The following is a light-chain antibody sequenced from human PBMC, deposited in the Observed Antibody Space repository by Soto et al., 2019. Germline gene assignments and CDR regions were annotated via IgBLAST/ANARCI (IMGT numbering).Light chain of an antibody. J-gene: IGKJ1*01. Sequence: EIVLTQSPGTLSLSPGERATLSCRASQSVSSSFLAWYQQKPGQAPRLLIYGASSRATGIPDRFSGSGSGTDFPLTISRLEPEDFAVYYCQQYDSSPWTFGQGTKVESK. CDR3: QQYDSSPWT. CDR2: GAS. CDR1: QSVSSSF. V-gene: IGKV3-20*01.